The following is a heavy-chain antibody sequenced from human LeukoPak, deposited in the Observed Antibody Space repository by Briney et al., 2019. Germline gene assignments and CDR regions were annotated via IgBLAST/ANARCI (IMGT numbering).Heavy chain of an antibody. CDR1: GFTFSSYT. J-gene: IGHJ4*02. D-gene: IGHD2/OR15-2a*01. V-gene: IGHV3-23*01. CDR2: INGGGGNT. CDR3: ARGAWDSRTSFFFES. Sequence: PGGSLRLSSAASGFTFSSYTMSWVRQAPGKGLEWVSAINGGGGNTFYADSVKGRVTISRDNSKNTLFLQMDGLRAEDTAVYYCARGAWDSRTSFFFESWGQGNLVTVPS.